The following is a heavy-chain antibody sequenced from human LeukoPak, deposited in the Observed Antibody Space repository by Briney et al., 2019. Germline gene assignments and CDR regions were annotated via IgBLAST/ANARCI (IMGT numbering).Heavy chain of an antibody. CDR1: GGSISSGGYY. CDR2: IYHSGST. J-gene: IGHJ1*01. V-gene: IGHV4-30-2*01. D-gene: IGHD6-19*01. Sequence: SQTLSLTCTVSGGSISSGGYYWSWIRQPPGKGLEWIGYIYHSGSTYYNPSLKSRVTISVDRSKSQFSLKLSSVTAADTAVYYCARAAVAAPRGGFQRWGQGTLVTVSS. CDR3: ARAAVAAPRGGFQR.